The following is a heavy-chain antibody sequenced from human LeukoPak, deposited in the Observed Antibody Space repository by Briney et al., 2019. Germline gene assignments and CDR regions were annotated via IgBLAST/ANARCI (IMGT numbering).Heavy chain of an antibody. Sequence: ASVKVSCKASGCTFSSYAISWVRQAPGQGLEWMGGIIPIFGTANYAQKFQGRVTITTDESTSTAYMELSSLRSEDTAVYYCARSIFLVGAPTFDYWGQGTLVTVSS. CDR2: IIPIFGTA. V-gene: IGHV1-69*05. CDR3: ARSIFLVGAPTFDY. J-gene: IGHJ4*02. D-gene: IGHD1-26*01. CDR1: GCTFSSYA.